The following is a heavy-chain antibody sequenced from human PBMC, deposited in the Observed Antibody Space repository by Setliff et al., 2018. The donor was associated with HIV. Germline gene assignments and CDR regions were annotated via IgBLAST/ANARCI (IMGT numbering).Heavy chain of an antibody. D-gene: IGHD1-26*01. V-gene: IGHV3-23*01. J-gene: IGHJ4*02. Sequence: GGSLRLSCAASGFTFSTYSMVWVRQAPGKGLEWVSGIGGAYDGNTYHADSVKGRFTIFRENSKNIVYLQMSNLRAEDTDLYYCAKVMITTTWAFDFWGQGTPVTVSS. CDR2: IGGAYDGNT. CDR1: GFTFSTYS. CDR3: AKVMITTTWAFDF.